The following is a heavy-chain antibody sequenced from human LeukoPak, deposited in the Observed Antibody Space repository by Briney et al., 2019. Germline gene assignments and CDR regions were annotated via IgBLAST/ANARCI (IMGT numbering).Heavy chain of an antibody. J-gene: IGHJ4*02. D-gene: IGHD2-2*01. CDR3: ARDLLQLNLQLGYCSSTSCYVWIVSGDETYFDY. CDR1: GYTFTSYY. V-gene: IGHV1-2*02. Sequence: ASVKVSCKASGYTFTSYYMHWVRQAPGQGLEWMGWINPNSGGTNYARKFHGRVTMTRDTSISAAYMELSRLRSDDTAVYYCARDLLQLNLQLGYCSSTSCYVWIVSGDETYFDYWGQGTLVTVSS. CDR2: INPNSGGT.